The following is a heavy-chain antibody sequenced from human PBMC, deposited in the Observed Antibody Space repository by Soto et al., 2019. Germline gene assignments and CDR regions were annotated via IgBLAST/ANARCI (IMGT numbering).Heavy chain of an antibody. D-gene: IGHD3-3*01. CDR2: IYYSGST. CDR1: GGSISSSSYY. J-gene: IGHJ4*02. V-gene: IGHV4-39*01. Sequence: SETLSLTCTVSGGSISSSSYYWGWIRQPPGKGLEWIGSIYYSGSTYYNPSLKSRVTISVDTSKNQFSLKLSSVTAADTAVYYCARTYYDFWSGYYTYYFDYRGQRTLVTVSS. CDR3: ARTYYDFWSGYYTYYFDY.